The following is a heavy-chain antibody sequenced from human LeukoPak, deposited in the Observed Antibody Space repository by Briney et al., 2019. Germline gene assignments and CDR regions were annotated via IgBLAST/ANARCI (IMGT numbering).Heavy chain of an antibody. CDR1: GFTVSSNY. V-gene: IGHV3-33*08. Sequence: PGGSLRLSCAASGFTVSSNYMSWVRQAPGKGLEWVAVIWYDGSNKYYADSVKGRFTISRDNSKNTLYLQMNSLRAEDTAVYYCARDRQGSSRVFDYWGQGTLVTVSS. D-gene: IGHD6-13*01. CDR2: IWYDGSNK. CDR3: ARDRQGSSRVFDY. J-gene: IGHJ4*02.